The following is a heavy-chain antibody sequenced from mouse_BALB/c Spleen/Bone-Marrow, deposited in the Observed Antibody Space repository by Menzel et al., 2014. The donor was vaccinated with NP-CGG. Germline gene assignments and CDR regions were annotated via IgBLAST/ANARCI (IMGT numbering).Heavy chain of an antibody. CDR3: ARQGAYSYFDY. J-gene: IGHJ2*01. Sequence: EVQLQQSGGGLVQPGGSLKLSCATSGFTFSDYCMYWVRQTPEKRLEWVAYISNGGGSTYYPDTVKGRFTISRDNAKNTLYLQMSRLKSEDTAMYYCARQGAYSYFDYWGQGTTLTVSS. CDR1: GFTFSDYC. CDR2: ISNGGGST. D-gene: IGHD2-10*01. V-gene: IGHV5-12*02.